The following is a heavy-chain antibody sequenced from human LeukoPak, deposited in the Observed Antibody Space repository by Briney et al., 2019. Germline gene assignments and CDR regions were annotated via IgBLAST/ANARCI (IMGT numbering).Heavy chain of an antibody. CDR1: GFTFSDHY. CDR2: TRNKANSYTT. V-gene: IGHV3-72*01. Sequence: PGGSLRLSCAASGFTFSDHYMDWVRQAPGKGLEWVGRTRNKANSYTTEYAASVKGRFTISRDDSKNSLYLQMNSLKTEDTAVYYCARYDFWSGAGYWGQGTPVTVSS. J-gene: IGHJ4*02. CDR3: ARYDFWSGAGY. D-gene: IGHD3-3*01.